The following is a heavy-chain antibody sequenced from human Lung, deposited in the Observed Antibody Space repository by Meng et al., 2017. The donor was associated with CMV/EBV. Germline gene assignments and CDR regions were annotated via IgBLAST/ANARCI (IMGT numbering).Heavy chain of an antibody. Sequence: QVQLQEAGPGLGKPSQTLSLTCTVSGGSISSGDYYWSWIRQPPGKGLEWIGYIYYSGSTYYNPSLKSRVTISVDTSKNQFSLKLSSVTAADTAVYCCARALDTAMVTFDYWGQGTLVTVSS. CDR1: GGSISSGDYY. CDR2: IYYSGST. CDR3: ARALDTAMVTFDY. V-gene: IGHV4-30-4*08. D-gene: IGHD5-18*01. J-gene: IGHJ4*02.